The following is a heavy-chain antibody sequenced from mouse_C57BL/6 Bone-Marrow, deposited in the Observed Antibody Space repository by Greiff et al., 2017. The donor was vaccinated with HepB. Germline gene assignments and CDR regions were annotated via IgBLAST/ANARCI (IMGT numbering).Heavy chain of an antibody. V-gene: IGHV1-55*01. CDR3: ARWNYGSEGFAY. D-gene: IGHD1-1*01. Sequence: QVQLQQSGAELVKPGASVKMSCKASGYTFTSYWITWVKQRPGQGLEWIGDIYPGSGSTNYNEKFKSKATLTVDTSSSTAYMQLSSLTSEDAAVYYCARWNYGSEGFAYWGQGTLVTVSA. J-gene: IGHJ3*01. CDR2: IYPGSGST. CDR1: GYTFTSYW.